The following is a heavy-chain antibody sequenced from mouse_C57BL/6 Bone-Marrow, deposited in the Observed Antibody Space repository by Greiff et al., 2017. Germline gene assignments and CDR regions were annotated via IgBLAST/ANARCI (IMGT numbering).Heavy chain of an antibody. Sequence: QVQLQQPGAELVKPGASVKLSCKASGYTFTSYWMQWVKQRPGQGLEWIGEIDPSDSYTNYNQKLKGKATLTVDTSSSTAYRQLSSLTAEDSAVYYCASDGIDDGSGAGFAYWGQGTLVTVSA. D-gene: IGHD1-1*02. V-gene: IGHV1-50*01. J-gene: IGHJ3*01. CDR3: ASDGIDDGSGAGFAY. CDR1: GYTFTSYW. CDR2: IDPSDSYT.